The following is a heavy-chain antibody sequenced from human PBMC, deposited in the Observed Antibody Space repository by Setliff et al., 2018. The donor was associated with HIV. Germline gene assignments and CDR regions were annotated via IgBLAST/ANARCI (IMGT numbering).Heavy chain of an antibody. Sequence: SETLSLTCTVSGGSVSNYYWTWIRQSAGKGLEWIGHINTSGSTKYNPSLKSRLTMSVDSSGNQFSLTLTSVTAADTAVYYCARGSKGGFFDYWGQGTLVTSPQ. CDR3: ARGSKGGFFDY. CDR1: GGSVSNYY. CDR2: INTSGST. D-gene: IGHD3-16*01. V-gene: IGHV4-4*07. J-gene: IGHJ4*02.